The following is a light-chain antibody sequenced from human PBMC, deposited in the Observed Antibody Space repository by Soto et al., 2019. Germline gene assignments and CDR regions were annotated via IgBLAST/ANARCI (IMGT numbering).Light chain of an antibody. J-gene: IGKJ1*01. CDR1: QSVASSH. V-gene: IGKV3-20*01. CDR2: GAS. Sequence: EIVLTQSPGTLSLSPGERATLSCRASQSVASSHLAWYQQRPGQAPRLLIYGASTRATGIPDRFSGSGSGTDFTLTISRLEPEDFAVYYCQQYGTSPWTFGQGTKVDI. CDR3: QQYGTSPWT.